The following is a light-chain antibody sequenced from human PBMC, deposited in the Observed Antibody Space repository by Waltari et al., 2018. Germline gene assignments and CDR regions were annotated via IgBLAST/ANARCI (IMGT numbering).Light chain of an antibody. Sequence: DIVLTQSPDSLAVSLGERAAINRKSSQSVLYSSNNKNYLAWYQQKPGQPPRLLIYWASTRESGVPDRFSGSGSGTDFTLTISSLQAEDVAVYHCQQYYSTPHAFGQGTKLEIK. CDR2: WAS. CDR3: QQYYSTPHA. J-gene: IGKJ2*01. V-gene: IGKV4-1*01. CDR1: QSVLYSSNNKNY.